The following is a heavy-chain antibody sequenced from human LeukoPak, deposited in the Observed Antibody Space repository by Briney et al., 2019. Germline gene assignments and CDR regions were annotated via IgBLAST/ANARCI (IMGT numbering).Heavy chain of an antibody. CDR1: GFTFSSYA. Sequence: PGGSLRLSCAASGFTFSSYAMSWVRQAPGKGLEWVSDISGSGGSTYYADSVKGRFTISRDNSKNTLYLRVSSLRVDDTAVYYCARDPRGPTGYDSSARDTFDYWGQGTLVTVSS. CDR2: ISGSGGST. V-gene: IGHV3-23*01. CDR3: ARDPRGPTGYDSSARDTFDY. D-gene: IGHD3-22*01. J-gene: IGHJ4*02.